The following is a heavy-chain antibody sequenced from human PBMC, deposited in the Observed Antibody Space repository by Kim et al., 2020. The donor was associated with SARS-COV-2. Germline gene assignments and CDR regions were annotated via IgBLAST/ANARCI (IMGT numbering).Heavy chain of an antibody. CDR2: TYYRSKWSN. V-gene: IGHV6-1*01. Sequence: QTLSLTCAISGDSVSGNSAAWNWIRQSPSRGLEWLGRTYYRSKWSNDYAVSVKSRISINPDTSKNQFSLQLNSVTPEDTAVYYCARGSGYDYWFDPWGQGTLVTVSS. CDR3: ARGSGYDYWFDP. D-gene: IGHD5-12*01. CDR1: GDSVSGNSAA. J-gene: IGHJ5*02.